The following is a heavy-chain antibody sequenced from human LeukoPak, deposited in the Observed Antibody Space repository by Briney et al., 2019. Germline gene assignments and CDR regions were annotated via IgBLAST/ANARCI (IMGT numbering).Heavy chain of an antibody. CDR1: GFIFSNYS. Sequence: GGSLRLSCAASGFIFSNYSMNWVRQAPGKGLDWVSRIDSDGSSTRYAGSVKGRFTISKDNAKNTLYLQMNSLRVEDTAVYFCAREVAVTRLDPWGQGTLVTVSS. D-gene: IGHD2-15*01. CDR2: IDSDGSST. V-gene: IGHV3-74*01. J-gene: IGHJ5*02. CDR3: AREVAVTRLDP.